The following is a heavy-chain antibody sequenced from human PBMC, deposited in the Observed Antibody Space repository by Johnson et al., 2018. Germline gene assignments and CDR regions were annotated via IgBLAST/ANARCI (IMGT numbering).Heavy chain of an antibody. D-gene: IGHD2-15*01. CDR2: IIALSGAV. Sequence: QVQLVQSGAEVKKPGSSVKVSCKASGDTFGSDSISWVRQAPGQGLEWMGGIIALSGAVSHAQKFQGRVTITADEFTTTAYLKLNSLRSEDTAVYDCARGRRYCSGSNCPTESWFDPWGQGTLVTVSS. V-gene: IGHV1-69*01. CDR3: ARGRRYCSGSNCPTESWFDP. J-gene: IGHJ5*02. CDR1: GDTFGSDS.